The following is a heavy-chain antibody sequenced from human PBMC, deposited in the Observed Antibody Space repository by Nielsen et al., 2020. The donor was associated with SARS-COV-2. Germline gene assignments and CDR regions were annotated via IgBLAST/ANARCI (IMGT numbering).Heavy chain of an antibody. V-gene: IGHV3-23*01. CDR3: ARESVTGTDAFDI. J-gene: IGHJ3*02. CDR2: ISAST. D-gene: IGHD6-19*01. Sequence: GESLKISCVVSGFTISTYAMSWVRQAPGKGLEWVSAISASTYYADSVKGRFTISRDNAKNSLSLQMSRLRAEDTAVYYCARESVTGTDAFDIWGQGTVVTVSS. CDR1: GFTISTYA.